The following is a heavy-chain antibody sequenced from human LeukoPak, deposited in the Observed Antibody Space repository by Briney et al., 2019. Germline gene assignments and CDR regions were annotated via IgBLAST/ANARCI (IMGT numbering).Heavy chain of an antibody. CDR3: ARATWNAFDI. Sequence: GGSLRLSCAASGFTFSSYSMKWVRQAPGKGVEWVSSISSSSSNIYYADSVRGRLTISRDKARNSLFLQINSLRAEDTAVYYCARATWNAFDIWGQGTVVTVSS. J-gene: IGHJ3*02. V-gene: IGHV3-21*01. CDR2: ISSSSSNI. CDR1: GFTFSSYS. D-gene: IGHD1-1*01.